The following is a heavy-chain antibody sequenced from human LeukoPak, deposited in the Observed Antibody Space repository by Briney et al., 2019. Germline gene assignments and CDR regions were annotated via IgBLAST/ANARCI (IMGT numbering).Heavy chain of an antibody. V-gene: IGHV3-11*01. CDR3: ARGGYGWTFKT. CDR2: VSSRGDTI. J-gene: IGHJ4*02. Sequence: GGSLRLSCTDSGVSFADNFMGWLRQAPGKGLEWVSYVSSRGDTIHYSDAVQGRFSVSRDNSKRSLYLEMTRLRINDTAVYYCARGGYGWTFKTWGQGTLVSVSS. CDR1: GVSFADNF. D-gene: IGHD2/OR15-2a*01.